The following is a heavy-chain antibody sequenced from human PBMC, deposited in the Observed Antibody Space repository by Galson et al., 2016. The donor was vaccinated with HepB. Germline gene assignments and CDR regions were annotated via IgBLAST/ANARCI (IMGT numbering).Heavy chain of an antibody. CDR1: GGSISSNSYY. D-gene: IGHD3-22*01. CDR2: IYYVGNT. CDR3: ARQAYYYDTRGYYHRHPDY. V-gene: IGHV4-39*01. Sequence: ETLSLTCTVSGGSISSNSYYWGWIRQPPGKGLEWIGSIYYVGNTYYNPSLKSRVIISIDTSNNRVPLKLRSVTAADTAVYYCARQAYYYDTRGYYHRHPDYWGQGTLVTVSS. J-gene: IGHJ4*02.